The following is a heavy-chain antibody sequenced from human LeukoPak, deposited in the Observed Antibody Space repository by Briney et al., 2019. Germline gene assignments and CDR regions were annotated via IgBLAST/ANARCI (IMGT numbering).Heavy chain of an antibody. CDR3: ARVGDVVVVAATDDAFDI. D-gene: IGHD2-15*01. CDR1: GYTSTGYY. V-gene: IGHV1-2*06. J-gene: IGHJ3*02. Sequence: VASVKVSCKASGYTSTGYYMHWVRQAPGQGLEWMGRINPNSGGTNYAQKFQGRVTMTRDTAISTAYMELSRLRSDDTAVYYCARVGDVVVVAATDDAFDIWGQGTMVIVSS. CDR2: INPNSGGT.